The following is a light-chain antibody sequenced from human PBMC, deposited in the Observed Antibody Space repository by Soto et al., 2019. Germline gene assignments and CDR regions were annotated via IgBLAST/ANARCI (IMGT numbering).Light chain of an antibody. Sequence: QSALTQPRSVSGSPGQSVTVSCTGTSNDVGAYIYVSWYQQHPGKAPRLMIYDVNKRPSGVPDRFAGSKSGNTASLTISALQAEDEADYFCCSYAGSNNLVFGGGTKVTVL. CDR1: SNDVGAYIY. CDR2: DVN. J-gene: IGLJ2*01. V-gene: IGLV2-11*01. CDR3: CSYAGSNNLV.